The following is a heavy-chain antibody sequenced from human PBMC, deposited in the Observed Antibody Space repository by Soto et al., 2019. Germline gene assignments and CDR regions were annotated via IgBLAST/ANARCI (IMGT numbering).Heavy chain of an antibody. CDR1: GDSFSSRNW. V-gene: IGHV4-4*02. CDR2: ILQPGHP. J-gene: IGHJ4*02. Sequence: QVQLQASGPRLVKPSGTLSLTCGVSGDSFSSRNWWTWIREPPGTGLEWIGDILQPGHPDLIPSLRSRITSSRDTSKTQFSLNLTSLTATDTAVYYCARSPLRVDGKWYFDYWGPRALVTGSS. D-gene: IGHD2-15*01. CDR3: ARSPLRVDGKWYFDY.